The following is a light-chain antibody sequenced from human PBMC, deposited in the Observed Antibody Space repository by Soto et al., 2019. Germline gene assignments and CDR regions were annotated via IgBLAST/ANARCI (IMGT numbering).Light chain of an antibody. CDR1: QSVTSN. CDR3: QQYNDWPPWT. Sequence: EIVMTQSPATLSVSLGGSVTLSCRASQSVTSNLAWHQQKPGQAPRLLIYDASNRATGIPARFSGSRSGTEFTLTINSLQSEDFAVYYCQQYNDWPPWTFGQGTKVDIK. V-gene: IGKV3D-15*01. CDR2: DAS. J-gene: IGKJ1*01.